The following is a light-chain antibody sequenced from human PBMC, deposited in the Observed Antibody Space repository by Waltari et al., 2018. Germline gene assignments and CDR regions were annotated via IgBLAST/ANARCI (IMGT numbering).Light chain of an antibody. V-gene: IGLV1-51*02. J-gene: IGLJ7*01. CDR2: ENT. Sequence: QSVLTQPPSVSAAPGQRVTISCSGGSSNIGNNYVSWYRQFPGTAPKLLIYENTERPSGIPVRFSGSMSCTSATLDITGLQAGDEADYYCGTWDSSLSGAVFGGGTHLTVL. CDR1: SSNIGNNY. CDR3: GTWDSSLSGAV.